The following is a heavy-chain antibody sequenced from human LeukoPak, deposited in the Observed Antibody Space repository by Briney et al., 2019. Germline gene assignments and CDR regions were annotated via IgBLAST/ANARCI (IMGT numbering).Heavy chain of an antibody. J-gene: IGHJ4*02. CDR2: IKEDGSEK. Sequence: GGXXRLSCVXXXXSXTGNWMSWVRQAPGKGPEWVDSIKEDGSEKYYGDSVSGRFTISRDNAKNSLYLQMNSLRAEDTAVYYCAQEGNWGQGTLVTVSS. CDR1: XXSXTGNW. V-gene: IGHV3-7*01. CDR3: AQEGN.